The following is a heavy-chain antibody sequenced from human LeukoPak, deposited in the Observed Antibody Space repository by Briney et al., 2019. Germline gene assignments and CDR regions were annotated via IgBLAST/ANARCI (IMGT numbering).Heavy chain of an antibody. CDR1: GGSFSGYY. D-gene: IGHD4-11*01. V-gene: IGHV4-34*01. Sequence: SETLSLTCAVYGGSFSGYYWSWIRQPPGKGLEWIGEINHSGSTNYNPSLKSRVTISVDTSKNQFSLKLSSVTAADTAVYYCARGSNYVLAFDPWGQGTLVTVSS. CDR3: ARGSNYVLAFDP. J-gene: IGHJ5*02. CDR2: INHSGST.